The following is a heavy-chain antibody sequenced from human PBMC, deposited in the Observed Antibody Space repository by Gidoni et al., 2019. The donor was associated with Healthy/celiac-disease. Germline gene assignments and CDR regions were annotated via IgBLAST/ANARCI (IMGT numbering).Heavy chain of an antibody. CDR2: IIPIFVTA. V-gene: IGHV1-69*01. Sequence: QVQLVQSGAEVKKPGSSVKVSCKASGGTFSSYAISWVRQAPGQGLEWMGGIIPIFVTANYEQKFQGRVTITADESTSTAYMELSSLRSEDTAVYYCARPSFGGYSSSRSPKLVAFDIWGQGTMVTVSS. CDR1: GGTFSSYA. J-gene: IGHJ3*02. D-gene: IGHD6-13*01. CDR3: ARPSFGGYSSSRSPKLVAFDI.